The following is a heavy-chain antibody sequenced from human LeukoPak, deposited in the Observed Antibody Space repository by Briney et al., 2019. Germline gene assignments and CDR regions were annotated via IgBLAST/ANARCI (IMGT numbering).Heavy chain of an antibody. Sequence: GGSLRLSCAASGFTFSSYWMSWVRQAPGKGLEWVANIKQDGSEKYYVDSVKGRFTISRDNAKNSLYLQMNSLRAEDTAVYYCARDLRMGGPWRQFDYWGQGTLVTVSS. V-gene: IGHV3-7*01. CDR1: GFTFSSYW. J-gene: IGHJ4*02. CDR3: ARDLRMGGPWRQFDY. D-gene: IGHD3-16*01. CDR2: IKQDGSEK.